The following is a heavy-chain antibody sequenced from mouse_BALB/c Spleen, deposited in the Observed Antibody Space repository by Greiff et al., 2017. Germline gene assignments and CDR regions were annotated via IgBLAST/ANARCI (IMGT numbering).Heavy chain of an antibody. Sequence: VKLMESGAELVRPGSSVKISCKASGYAFSSYWMNWVKQRPGQGLEWIGQIYPGDGDTNYNGKFKGKATLTADKSSSTAYMQLSSLTSEDSAVYFCARWDLYAMDYWGQGTSVTVSS. CDR2: IYPGDGDT. J-gene: IGHJ4*01. CDR3: ARWDLYAMDY. CDR1: GYAFSSYW. V-gene: IGHV1-80*01. D-gene: IGHD4-1*01.